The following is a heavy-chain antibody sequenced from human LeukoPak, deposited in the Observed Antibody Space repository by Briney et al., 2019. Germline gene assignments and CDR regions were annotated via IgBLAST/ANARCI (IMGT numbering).Heavy chain of an antibody. D-gene: IGHD3-22*01. V-gene: IGHV3-74*01. CDR3: ARIEDRGAAFDS. Sequence: SGGSLRLSCAASGFTFSTYWMHWVRQAPGEGLVWVSRSNIDGRTTSYADSVKGRFTISRDNAKNMPYLQMNSLRAEDTAVYYCARIEDRGAAFDSWGQGTLVTVSS. CDR1: GFTFSTYW. J-gene: IGHJ4*02. CDR2: SNIDGRTT.